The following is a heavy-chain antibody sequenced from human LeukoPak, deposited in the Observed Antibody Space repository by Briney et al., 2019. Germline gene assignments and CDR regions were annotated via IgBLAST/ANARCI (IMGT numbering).Heavy chain of an antibody. V-gene: IGHV1-18*01. Sequence: GASVKVSCKASGYTFTSYGISWVRQAPGQGLEWMGWISAYSGNTNYAQKLQGRVTMTTDTSTSTAYMELRSLRSDDTAVYYCARCPGPYCSSTSCYLTDWGQGTLVTVSS. CDR2: ISAYSGNT. J-gene: IGHJ4*02. CDR1: GYTFTSYG. D-gene: IGHD2-2*01. CDR3: ARCPGPYCSSTSCYLTD.